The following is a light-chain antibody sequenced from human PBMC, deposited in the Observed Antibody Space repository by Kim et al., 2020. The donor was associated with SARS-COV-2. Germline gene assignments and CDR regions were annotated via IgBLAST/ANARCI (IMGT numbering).Light chain of an antibody. Sequence: PGQTARITCSGDALPKQYAYWYQQKPGQAPVLVIYKDSERPSGIPERFSGSSSGTTVTLTISGVQAEDEADYYCQSADSSGTYGVFGTGTKVTVL. CDR3: QSADSSGTYGV. V-gene: IGLV3-25*03. J-gene: IGLJ1*01. CDR2: KDS. CDR1: ALPKQY.